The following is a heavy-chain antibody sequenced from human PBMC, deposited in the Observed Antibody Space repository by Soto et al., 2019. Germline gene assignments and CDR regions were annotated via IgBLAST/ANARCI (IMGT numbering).Heavy chain of an antibody. Sequence: AWVNLSWKGGAAAFTNSCFSLVRRAPGQGLKWMGWISAYKGNTNYAQKFQGRVTMTTDTSTSTAYMELRSLRTDDTAVYYCASRSGQVLSYSDYWG. J-gene: IGHJ4*01. CDR1: AAAFTNSC. CDR2: ISAYKGNT. CDR3: ASRSGQVLSYSDY. V-gene: IGHV1-18*01.